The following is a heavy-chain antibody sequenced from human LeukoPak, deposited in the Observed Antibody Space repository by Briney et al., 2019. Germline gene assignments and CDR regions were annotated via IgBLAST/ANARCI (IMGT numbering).Heavy chain of an antibody. CDR3: AKEGHSRSWYIGSE. J-gene: IGHJ4*02. Sequence: GASVKVSCKASGYTFTSYGISWVRQAPGQGLEWMGWISAYNGNTNYAQKLQGRVTMTTDTSTSTAYMELRSLRSDDTALYYCAKEGHSRSWYIGSEWGQGTLVTVSS. CDR2: ISAYNGNT. V-gene: IGHV1-18*01. CDR1: GYTFTSYG. D-gene: IGHD6-13*01.